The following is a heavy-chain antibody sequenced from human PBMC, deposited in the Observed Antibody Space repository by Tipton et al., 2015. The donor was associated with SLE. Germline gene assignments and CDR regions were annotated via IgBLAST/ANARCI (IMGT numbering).Heavy chain of an antibody. CDR3: AKDSGSYYYGMDV. CDR1: GFTFSSYG. Sequence: SLRLSCAASGFTFSSYGMHWVRQAPGKGLEWVAFIRYDGSNKYYADSVKGRFTISRDNSKNTLYLQMNSLRAEHTAVYYCAKDSGSYYYGMDVWGQGTTVTVSS. V-gene: IGHV3-30*02. CDR2: IRYDGSNK. D-gene: IGHD1-26*01. J-gene: IGHJ6*02.